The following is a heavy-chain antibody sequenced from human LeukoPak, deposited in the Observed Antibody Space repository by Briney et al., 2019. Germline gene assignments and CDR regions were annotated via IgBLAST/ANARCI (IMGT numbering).Heavy chain of an antibody. CDR2: VRSKTDGGTS. D-gene: IGHD3-10*01. CDR1: GFTFSSAW. Sequence: GGSLRLSCAASGFTFSSAWMSWVRQAPGKGLEWVGRVRSKTDGGTSDYAAAVEGRFTIWRDDSTNTLFLQMNSLKTEDTAKYYCTSDPGLGGLSSDAFDMWGQGTLVTVSS. V-gene: IGHV3-15*01. J-gene: IGHJ3*02. CDR3: TSDPGLGGLSSDAFDM.